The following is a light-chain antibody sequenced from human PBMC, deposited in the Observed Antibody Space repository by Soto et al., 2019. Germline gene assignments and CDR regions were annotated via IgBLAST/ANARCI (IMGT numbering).Light chain of an antibody. CDR1: QDISNC. CDR3: QQCDQLPLT. CDR2: DAS. Sequence: QMTLSPSSLSASVRDRVTITCQASQDISNCLNWYQQKPGKAPKLLIYDASKLETGVPSRFSGSGSATDFTLTISSLQAEDIARYYCQQCDQLPLTFGGGSKVAIK. J-gene: IGKJ4*01. V-gene: IGKV1-33*01.